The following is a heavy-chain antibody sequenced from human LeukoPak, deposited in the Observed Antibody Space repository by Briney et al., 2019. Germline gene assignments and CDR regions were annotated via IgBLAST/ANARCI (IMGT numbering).Heavy chain of an antibody. D-gene: IGHD3-22*01. Sequence: ASVKVSCKASGYTFTGYYMHWVRQAPGQGLEWMGIINPSGGSTSYAQKFQGRVTMTRDMSTSTVYMELSSLRSEDTAVYYCARGYDSSGYWFWFDPWGQGTLVTVSS. V-gene: IGHV1-46*01. CDR1: GYTFTGYY. CDR2: INPSGGST. CDR3: ARGYDSSGYWFWFDP. J-gene: IGHJ5*02.